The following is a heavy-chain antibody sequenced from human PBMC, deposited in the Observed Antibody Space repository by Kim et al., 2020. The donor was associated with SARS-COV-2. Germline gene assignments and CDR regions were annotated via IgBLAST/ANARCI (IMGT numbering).Heavy chain of an antibody. J-gene: IGHJ4*02. Sequence: ADSVKGRFTISRDNAKNSLYLQMNSRRAEDTAVYYCARATVVVTADFDYWGQGTLVTVSS. V-gene: IGHV3-21*01. D-gene: IGHD2-21*02. CDR3: ARATVVVTADFDY.